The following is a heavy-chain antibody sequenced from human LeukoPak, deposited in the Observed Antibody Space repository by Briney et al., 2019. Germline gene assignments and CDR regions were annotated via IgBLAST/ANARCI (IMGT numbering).Heavy chain of an antibody. CDR2: ISGSGGST. J-gene: IGHJ4*02. V-gene: IGHV3-23*01. CDR1: GFTFSSYA. D-gene: IGHD3-22*01. Sequence: GGSLRLSCAASGFTFSSYAMSWVRQAAGKGLEWVSAISGSGGSTYYADSVKGRFTISRDNSKNTLYLQMNSLRAEDTAVYYCAKEPNYYDSSGYAAMGDYWGQGTLVTVSS. CDR3: AKEPNYYDSSGYAAMGDY.